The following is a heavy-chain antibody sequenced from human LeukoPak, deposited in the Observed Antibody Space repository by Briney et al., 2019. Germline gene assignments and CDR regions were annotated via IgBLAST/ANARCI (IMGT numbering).Heavy chain of an antibody. CDR1: GGSISSYY. J-gene: IGHJ4*02. CDR3: ARVSSGNYWGLDY. CDR2: IYYSGST. Sequence: SETLSLTCTVSGGSISSYYWSWIRQPPGKGLEWIGYIYYSGSTNYNPSLKSRVTMSIDTSKNQFSLKLSSVTAADTAVYYCARVSSGNYWGLDYWGQGTLVTVSS. V-gene: IGHV4-59*12. D-gene: IGHD1-26*01.